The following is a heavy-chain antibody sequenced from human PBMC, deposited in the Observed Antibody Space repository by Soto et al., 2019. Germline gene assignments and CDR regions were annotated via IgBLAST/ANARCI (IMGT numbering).Heavy chain of an antibody. CDR3: ARSQGSSTSFKIDYYYYYGMDV. CDR1: GGTFSSYA. Sequence: QVQLVQSGAEVKKPGSSVKVSCKASGGTFSSYAISWVRQAPGQGLEWMGGIIPISGTANYAQKFQGRVTITADESTSTAYMELSSLKSEDTAVYYWARSQGSSTSFKIDYYYYYGMDVWGQGTTVTVSS. CDR2: IIPISGTA. J-gene: IGHJ6*02. V-gene: IGHV1-69*01. D-gene: IGHD2-2*01.